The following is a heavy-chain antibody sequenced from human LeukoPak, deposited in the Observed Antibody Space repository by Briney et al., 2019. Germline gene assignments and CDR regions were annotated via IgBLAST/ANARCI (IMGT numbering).Heavy chain of an antibody. CDR3: ARHLGRAALRGYSYGYAFDY. V-gene: IGHV4-31*03. CDR1: GGSISSGGYY. J-gene: IGHJ4*02. CDR2: IYYSGST. D-gene: IGHD5-18*01. Sequence: SETLSLTCTVSGGSISSGGYYWSWIRQHPGKGLEWIGYIYYSGSTYYNPSLKSRVTISVDTSKNQFSLKLSSVTAADTAVYYCARHLGRAALRGYSYGYAFDYWGQGTLVTVSS.